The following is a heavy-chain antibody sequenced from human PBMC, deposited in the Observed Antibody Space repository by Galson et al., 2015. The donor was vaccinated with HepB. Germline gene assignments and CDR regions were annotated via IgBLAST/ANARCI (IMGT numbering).Heavy chain of an antibody. D-gene: IGHD2-15*01. J-gene: IGHJ6*02. V-gene: IGHV3-33*08. CDR2: IWYDGSNK. Sequence: SLRLSCAASGFTFSSYGMHWVRQAPGKGLEWVAVIWYDGSNKHYADSVKGRFTISRDNSKNTLYLQMNSLRAEDTAVYYCAREQRGYCSGGSCYGMDVWGQGTTVTVSS. CDR3: AREQRGYCSGGSCYGMDV. CDR1: GFTFSSYG.